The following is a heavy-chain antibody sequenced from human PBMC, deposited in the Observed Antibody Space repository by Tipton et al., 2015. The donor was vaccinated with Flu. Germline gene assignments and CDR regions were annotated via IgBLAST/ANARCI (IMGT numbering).Heavy chain of an antibody. CDR1: GFTFSNYA. V-gene: IGHV3-23*01. Sequence: SLRLSCAASGFTFSNYAMTWVRQAPGKGLEWISVVSDNGGSTKYADSVKGRFTVSRDNSKNTLFLQMNSVRAEDTAIYYCVKGSFNFDSWGQGTLVTVSS. CDR2: VSDNGGST. CDR3: VKGSFNFDS. D-gene: IGHD1-26*01. J-gene: IGHJ4*02.